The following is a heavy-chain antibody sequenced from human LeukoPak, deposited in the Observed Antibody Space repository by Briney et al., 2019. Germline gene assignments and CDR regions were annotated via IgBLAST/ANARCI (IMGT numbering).Heavy chain of an antibody. V-gene: IGHV4-61*01. CDR2: IYNGVNT. CDR1: GASVSSASY. CDR3: ARSRAFNSGAFDP. D-gene: IGHD1-26*01. Sequence: SETLSLTCTVSGASVSSASYWTWIRQPPGQGVEWIAHIYNGVNTNYNPSLKSRVTISVDTSKNQFSLRLNSVTAADTAVYYCARSRAFNSGAFDPWGQGSLVTVSS. J-gene: IGHJ5*02.